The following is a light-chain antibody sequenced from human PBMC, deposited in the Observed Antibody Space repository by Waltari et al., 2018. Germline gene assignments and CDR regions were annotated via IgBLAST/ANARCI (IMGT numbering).Light chain of an antibody. CDR1: KLGDKY. CDR2: QDS. J-gene: IGLJ2*01. Sequence: SYELTQPPSVSVSPGQTASITCSGDKLGDKYACWYQQKPGQSPGLVIYQDSKRPSGVPERFSGSNSWKTATLTISGTQAMDEADYYCQAWDSSTVVFGGGTKLTVL. V-gene: IGLV3-1*01. CDR3: QAWDSSTVV.